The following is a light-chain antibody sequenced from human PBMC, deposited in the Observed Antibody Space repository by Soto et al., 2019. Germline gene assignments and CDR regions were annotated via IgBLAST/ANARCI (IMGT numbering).Light chain of an antibody. CDR2: GNS. Sequence: QPVLTQPPSVSGAPGQRVTISCTGSSSNIGAGYDVHWYQQLPGTAPKLLIYGNSNRPSGVPDRFSGSKSGTSASLAITGLQAEDEADYYCQSYDSSLSGHVVFGGGTEVTVL. CDR3: QSYDSSLSGHVV. CDR1: SSNIGAGYD. J-gene: IGLJ2*01. V-gene: IGLV1-40*01.